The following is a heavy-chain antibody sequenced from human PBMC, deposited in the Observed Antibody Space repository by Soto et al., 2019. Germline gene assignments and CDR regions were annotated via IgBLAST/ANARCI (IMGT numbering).Heavy chain of an antibody. CDR1: GYTFFNFW. V-gene: IGHV5-51*01. J-gene: IGHJ4*02. CDR3: ARSPRSSPYFDY. Sequence: PGESLKISCQSSGYTFFNFWIGWVRQLPGKGLEWMGIIYPGDHETRYSPSFHGKVTISADRSINTAYLQWNSLEASDTAFYFCARSPRSSPYFDYWGQGALVTVSS. CDR2: IYPGDHET. D-gene: IGHD6-13*01.